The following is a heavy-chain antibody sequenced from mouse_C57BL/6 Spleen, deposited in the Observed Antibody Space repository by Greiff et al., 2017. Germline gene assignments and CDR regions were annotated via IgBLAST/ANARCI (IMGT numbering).Heavy chain of an antibody. D-gene: IGHD1-1*01. CDR3: ARGYYYGSFDY. V-gene: IGHV3-6*01. Sequence: EVKLQESGPGLVKPSQSLSLTCSVTGYSITSGYYWNWIRQFPGNKLEWMGYISYDGSNNYNPSLQNRISITRDTSKNQFFLKLNSVTTEDTATYYCARGYYYGSFDYWGQGTTLTVSS. J-gene: IGHJ2*01. CDR1: GYSITSGYY. CDR2: ISYDGSN.